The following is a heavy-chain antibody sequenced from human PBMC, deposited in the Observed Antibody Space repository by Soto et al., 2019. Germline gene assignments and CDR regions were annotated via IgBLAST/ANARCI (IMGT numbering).Heavy chain of an antibody. CDR3: ARGIEGWYQGRYYYGMDV. D-gene: IGHD6-19*01. V-gene: IGHV4-61*01. CDR1: GGSVSSGSYY. CDR2: IYYSGST. Sequence: QVQLQESGPGLVKPSDTLSLTCTVSGGSVSSGSYYWSWIRQPPGKGLEWIGYIYYSGSTNYNPSLKSRVTISVDTSTNQFSRKLSSVTAADTAVYYCARGIEGWYQGRYYYGMDVWGQGTTVTVSS. J-gene: IGHJ6*02.